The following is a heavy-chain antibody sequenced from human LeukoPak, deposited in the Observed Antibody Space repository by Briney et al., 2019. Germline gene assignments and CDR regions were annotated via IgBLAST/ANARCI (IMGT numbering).Heavy chain of an antibody. V-gene: IGHV3-48*02. CDR1: GFTFSSYS. CDR2: ISSSSSTI. J-gene: IGHJ4*02. D-gene: IGHD6-19*01. CDR3: AILIAGYSSGWYGFDY. Sequence: AGGSLRLSCAASGFTFSSYSMNWVRQAPGKGLEWVSYISSSSSTIYYADSVKGRFTISRDNAKNSLYLQMNSLRDEDTAVYYCAILIAGYSSGWYGFDYWGQGTLVTVSS.